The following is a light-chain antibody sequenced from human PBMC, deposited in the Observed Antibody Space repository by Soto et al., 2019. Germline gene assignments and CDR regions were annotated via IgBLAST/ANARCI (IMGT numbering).Light chain of an antibody. V-gene: IGLV2-8*01. CDR1: SSDVGGYKY. Sequence: QSALTQPPSASGSPGQSVTISCTGTSSDVGGYKYVSWYQQHPGKAPKLMIYEVSERPSGVPDRFSGSKSGNTASLTVSALQAEDEADYYCCSYAGSNNFVIFGGGTKVTVL. CDR3: CSYAGSNNFVI. CDR2: EVS. J-gene: IGLJ2*01.